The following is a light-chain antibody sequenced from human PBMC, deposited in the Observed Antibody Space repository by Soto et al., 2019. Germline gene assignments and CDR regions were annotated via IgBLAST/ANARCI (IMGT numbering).Light chain of an antibody. CDR1: QSISSGY. CDR3: QQYGSSPLIT. J-gene: IGKJ5*01. V-gene: IGKV3-20*01. CDR2: GAS. Sequence: DIALTQSAGSLCLSPGEGGTLXCRASQSISSGYEAWYQQKLGQGPRLLXXGASSRATGIQERLSGSGSGRDFTLNISRLEPEDFAVYYCQQYGSSPLITFGQGTRLEIK.